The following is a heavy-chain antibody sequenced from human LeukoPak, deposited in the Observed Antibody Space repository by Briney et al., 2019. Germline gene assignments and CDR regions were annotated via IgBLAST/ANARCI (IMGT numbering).Heavy chain of an antibody. V-gene: IGHV3-23*01. CDR1: GFTFSSNG. CDR3: AKVSHSSSWYFNYYYYYMDV. D-gene: IGHD6-13*01. Sequence: GGSLRLSCVASGFTFSSNGMSWVRQAPGKGLEWVSSISGSGGSTYYADSVKGRFTISRDNSKNTLYLQMNSLRAEDTAVHYCAKVSHSSSWYFNYYYYYMDVWGKGTTVTVSS. J-gene: IGHJ6*03. CDR2: ISGSGGST.